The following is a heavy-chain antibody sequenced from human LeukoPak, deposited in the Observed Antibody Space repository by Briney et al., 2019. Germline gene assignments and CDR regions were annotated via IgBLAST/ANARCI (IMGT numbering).Heavy chain of an antibody. CDR2: INPSGGST. Sequence: ASVNVSCKASGYTFTIYYMHWVRQAPGQGLEWMGIINPSGGSTSYAQKFQGRVTMTRDTSTSTVYMELSSLRSEDTAVYYCARVKSGSSGWYSEFDPWGQGTLVTVSS. V-gene: IGHV1-46*01. D-gene: IGHD6-19*01. J-gene: IGHJ5*02. CDR3: ARVKSGSSGWYSEFDP. CDR1: GYTFTIYY.